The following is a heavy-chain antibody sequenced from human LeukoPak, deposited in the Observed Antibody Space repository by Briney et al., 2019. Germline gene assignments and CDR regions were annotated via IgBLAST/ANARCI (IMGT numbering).Heavy chain of an antibody. Sequence: GGSLRLSCTASGFTFSSYGMHWVRQAPGKGLEWVAVISYDGSNKYYADSVKGRFTISRDNSKNTLYLQMNSLRAEDTAVYYCAKSLRSVAGYFDIWGQGTMVTVSS. CDR2: ISYDGSNK. CDR3: AKSLRSVAGYFDI. J-gene: IGHJ3*02. V-gene: IGHV3-30*18. D-gene: IGHD6-19*01. CDR1: GFTFSSYG.